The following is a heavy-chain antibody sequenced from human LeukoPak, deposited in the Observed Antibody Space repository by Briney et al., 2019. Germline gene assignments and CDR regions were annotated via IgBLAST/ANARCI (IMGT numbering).Heavy chain of an antibody. CDR2: INPNGDYI. Sequence: GGSLRHSCAASGFIFSSYNMNWVRQAPGKGLEWVSSINPNGDYIYYADSVKGRFTISRDNAKNSLYLQMTSLKAEDTAVYFCARGIGYFDWLFFSWGQGTLLTVSS. CDR1: GFIFSSYN. CDR3: ARGIGYFDWLFFS. D-gene: IGHD3-9*01. V-gene: IGHV3-21*06. J-gene: IGHJ5*02.